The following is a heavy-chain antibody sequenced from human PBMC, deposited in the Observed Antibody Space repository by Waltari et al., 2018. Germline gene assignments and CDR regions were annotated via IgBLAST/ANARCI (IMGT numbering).Heavy chain of an antibody. CDR1: GSTFAACY. D-gene: IGHD3-22*01. CDR2: NKPNGGGT. V-gene: IGHV1-2*02. Sequence: QVQLVQSGAEVKKPGASVKVSCEASGSTFAACYIYWLRRAPGKGLEGMGWNKPNGGGTNYAQEFQGRVTMTSDPSISTAYMELSGLKSGDTAVYYCARPHYCDTSGTSYFDLWGRGTLVTVSP. J-gene: IGHJ2*01. CDR3: ARPHYCDTSGTSYFDL.